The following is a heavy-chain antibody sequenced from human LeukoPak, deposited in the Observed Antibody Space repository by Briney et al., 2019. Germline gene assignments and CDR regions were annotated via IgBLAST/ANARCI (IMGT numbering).Heavy chain of an antibody. V-gene: IGHV4-39*01. Sequence: PSETLSLTCTVSGGSISSSSYYWDWIRQPPGKGLEWIGSIYYSGSTYYNPSLKSRVTISVDTSKNQFSLKLSSLTAADTAVYYCARQEGSSSWYTIDYWGQGTLLTVSS. CDR3: ARQEGSSSWYTIDY. D-gene: IGHD6-13*01. CDR2: IYYSGST. CDR1: GGSISSSSYY. J-gene: IGHJ4*02.